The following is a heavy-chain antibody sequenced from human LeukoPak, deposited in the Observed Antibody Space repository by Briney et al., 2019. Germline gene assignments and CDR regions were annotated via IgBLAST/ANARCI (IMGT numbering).Heavy chain of an antibody. CDR1: GFTVSSNY. D-gene: IGHD6-19*01. Sequence: GGSLRLSCAASGFTVSSNYMSWVRQAPGKGLEWVSLIYSAGSSYYADSVKGRFTISRDTSKNTLYLQMNSLRAEDTAVYYCARGSGPIAVAGAFDYWGQGTLVTVSP. CDR3: ARGSGPIAVAGAFDY. CDR2: IYSAGSS. J-gene: IGHJ4*02. V-gene: IGHV3-53*01.